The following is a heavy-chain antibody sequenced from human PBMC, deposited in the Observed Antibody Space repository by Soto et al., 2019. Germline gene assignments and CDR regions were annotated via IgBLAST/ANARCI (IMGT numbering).Heavy chain of an antibody. V-gene: IGHV1-69*06. CDR3: NRGSAYDFWSGYL. D-gene: IGHD3-3*01. CDR1: GGTSTRYA. CDR2: IVPMFGTS. J-gene: IGHJ4*02. Sequence: QERLVQSGAEVRKPGSSGNVSCKVTGGTSTRYAINWVRQAPGQGLEWMGGIVPMFGTSKYAQKFQGSVTITAGTSTNIAYMELRSLRSEDTTVYYCNRGSAYDFWSGYLWGQVPLVSVSS.